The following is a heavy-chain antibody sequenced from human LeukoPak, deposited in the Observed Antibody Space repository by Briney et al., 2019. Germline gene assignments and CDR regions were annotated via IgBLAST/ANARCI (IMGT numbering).Heavy chain of an antibody. V-gene: IGHV1-69*13. J-gene: IGHJ4*02. CDR2: IIPIFGTA. CDR3: ASPTLYGDYAGEYYFDY. Sequence: SVKVSCKASGGTFSSYAISWVRQAPGQGLEWMGGIIPIFGTANYAQKFQGRVMITADESTSTAYMELSSLRSEDTAVYYCASPTLYGDYAGEYYFDYGGQGTLVTVSS. D-gene: IGHD4-17*01. CDR1: GGTFSSYA.